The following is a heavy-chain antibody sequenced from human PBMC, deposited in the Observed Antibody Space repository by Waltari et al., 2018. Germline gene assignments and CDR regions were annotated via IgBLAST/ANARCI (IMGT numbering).Heavy chain of an antibody. CDR2: VHYGGST. D-gene: IGHD1-26*01. V-gene: IGHV4-59*01. Sequence: QVQLHESGPGLVKPSETLSLTCGVSGGSINNYYWIWIRQTPGKGLEWIGYVHYGGSTNHNPSLGGRVTISLDTSRNQFSLRLQSVTAADTAVYYCARGTAYYRPADVFEFWGQGTTVIVSS. CDR3: ARGTAYYRPADVFEF. CDR1: GGSINNYY. J-gene: IGHJ3*01.